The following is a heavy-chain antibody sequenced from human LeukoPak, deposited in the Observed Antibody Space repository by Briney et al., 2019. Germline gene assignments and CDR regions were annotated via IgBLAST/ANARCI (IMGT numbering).Heavy chain of an antibody. J-gene: IGHJ4*02. D-gene: IGHD5-18*01. V-gene: IGHV1-69*05. CDR1: GGTFSSYA. Sequence: GASVKVSCKASGGTFSSYAISWVRQAPGQGLEWMGGIIPIFGTANYAQKFQGRVTITTDESTSTAYMELSSLRSEDTAVYYCARCGYSYGLTRYWGQGTLVTVSS. CDR2: IIPIFGTA. CDR3: ARCGYSYGLTRY.